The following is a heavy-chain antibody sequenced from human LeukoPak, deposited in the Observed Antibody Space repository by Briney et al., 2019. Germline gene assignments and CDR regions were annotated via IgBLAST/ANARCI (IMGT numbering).Heavy chain of an antibody. V-gene: IGHV4-59*01. CDR1: GASTSTDY. D-gene: IGHD2-2*01. J-gene: IGHJ3*02. CDR2: IYYSGST. CDR3: GRYLKPSALSVFDI. Sequence: SETLSLTCTVSGASTSTDYWSCIRQPPGKGLEWIGYIYYSGSTNYNPSLKSRVTISVDTSKNQFSLKLSSVTAADTAVYYCGRYLKPSALSVFDIWGQGTMVTVSS.